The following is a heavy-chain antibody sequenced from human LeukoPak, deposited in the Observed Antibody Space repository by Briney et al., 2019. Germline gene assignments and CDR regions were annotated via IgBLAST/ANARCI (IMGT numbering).Heavy chain of an antibody. CDR3: ARVPHYDSSGYYYGGADY. D-gene: IGHD3-22*01. Sequence: ASVKVSCKASGYTFTSYYMHWARQAPGQGLEWMGIINPSGGSTSYAQKFQGRVTLTRDTSTSTVYMELSSLRSEDTAVYYCARVPHYDSSGYYYGGADYWGQGTLVTVSS. CDR2: INPSGGST. J-gene: IGHJ4*02. CDR1: GYTFTSYY. V-gene: IGHV1-46*01.